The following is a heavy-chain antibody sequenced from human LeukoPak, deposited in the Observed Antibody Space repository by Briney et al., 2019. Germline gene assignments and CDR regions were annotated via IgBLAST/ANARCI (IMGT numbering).Heavy chain of an antibody. J-gene: IGHJ4*02. V-gene: IGHV1-69*04. CDR2: IIPILGIA. CDR3: ARHAAAGLYYFDY. CDR1: GGTFSSYA. D-gene: IGHD6-13*01. Sequence: SVKVSCKASGGTFSSYAISWVRQAPGQGLEWMGRIIPILGIANYAQKFQGRVTITADKSTSTAYMELSSLRSVDTAVYYCARHAAAGLYYFDYWGQGTLVTVSS.